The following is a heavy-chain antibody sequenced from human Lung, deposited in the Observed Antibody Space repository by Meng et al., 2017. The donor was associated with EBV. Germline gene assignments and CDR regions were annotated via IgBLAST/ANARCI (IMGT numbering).Heavy chain of an antibody. CDR1: GYTFTSYA. V-gene: IGHV1-3*01. CDR3: ARDRYSLILHGVPIDYFDY. D-gene: IGHD5-12*01. J-gene: IGHJ4*02. CDR2: INLGNGYT. Sequence: QVQLVQAGAGVKNPGASVNVSCNAPGYTFTSYAMHWVRQGPGQRLEWMGWINLGNGYTKYSQSFQGRVSISRDTSASTAYMELSSLSSGDTAVYYCARDRYSLILHGVPIDYFDYWGQGTLVTVFS.